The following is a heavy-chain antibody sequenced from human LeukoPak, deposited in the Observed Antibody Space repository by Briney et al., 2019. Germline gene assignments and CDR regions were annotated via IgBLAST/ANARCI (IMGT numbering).Heavy chain of an antibody. CDR2: INSDGSST. CDR1: GFTFSSYW. Sequence: PGGSLRLSCAASGFTFSSYWMHWVRQAPGKGLVWVSRINSDGSSTNYADSVKGRFTISRDNAKNTLYLLMNSLRAEDTAVYYCARDRRYDYVWGSYLDAFDIWGQGTMVTVSS. D-gene: IGHD3-16*02. J-gene: IGHJ3*02. V-gene: IGHV3-74*01. CDR3: ARDRRYDYVWGSYLDAFDI.